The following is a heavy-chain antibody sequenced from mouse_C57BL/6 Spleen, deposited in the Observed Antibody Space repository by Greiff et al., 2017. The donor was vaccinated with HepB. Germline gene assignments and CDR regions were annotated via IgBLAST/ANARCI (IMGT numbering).Heavy chain of an antibody. CDR1: GFTFSSYT. V-gene: IGHV5-9*01. CDR3: ARHYYGSSWFDY. D-gene: IGHD1-1*01. Sequence: EVKLMESGGGLVKPGGSLKLSCAASGFTFSSYTMSWVRQTPEKRLEWVATISGGGGNTYYPDSVKGRFTISRDNAKNTLYLQMSSLRSEDTALYYCARHYYGSSWFDYWGQGTTLTVSS. J-gene: IGHJ2*01. CDR2: ISGGGGNT.